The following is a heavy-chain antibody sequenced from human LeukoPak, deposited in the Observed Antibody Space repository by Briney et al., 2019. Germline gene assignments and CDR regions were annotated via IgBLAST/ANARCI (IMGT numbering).Heavy chain of an antibody. V-gene: IGHV4-61*08. Sequence: SETLSLTCTVSGGSISSSDYFWGWIRQPPGKGLEWIGYIYYSGSTYNNPSLKSRVTISVETSKNQFSLKLSSVTAADTAVYYCARGSGYYGSGSNPLGYWGQGTLVTVSS. D-gene: IGHD3-10*01. CDR3: ARGSGYYGSGSNPLGY. J-gene: IGHJ4*02. CDR1: GGSISSSDYF. CDR2: IYYSGST.